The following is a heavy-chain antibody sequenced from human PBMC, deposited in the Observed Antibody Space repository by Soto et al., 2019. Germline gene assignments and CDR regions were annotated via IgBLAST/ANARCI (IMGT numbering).Heavy chain of an antibody. D-gene: IGHD3-3*01. CDR3: AREGKKTTYYDFWSGPYFDY. V-gene: IGHV4-39*07. Sequence: SETLSLTCTVSGGSISSSSYYWGWIRQPPGKGLEWIGNINYSGNTYYNPSLKSRVTISVDTSKNQFSLKLSSVTAADTAVYYCAREGKKTTYYDFWSGPYFDYWGQGTLVTVSS. CDR1: GGSISSSSYY. J-gene: IGHJ4*02. CDR2: INYSGNT.